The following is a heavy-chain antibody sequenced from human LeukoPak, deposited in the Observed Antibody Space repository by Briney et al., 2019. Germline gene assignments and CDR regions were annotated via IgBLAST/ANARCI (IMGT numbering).Heavy chain of an antibody. CDR1: GLIVSSNY. CDR2: IYSGGSI. Sequence: GGSLRLSCAAPGLIVSSNYMTWVRQAPGKGLEWVSVIYSGGSIYYADSVKGRFTISRDNAENSLYLQMNSLRVEDTAVYYCARAPTVLVGYCSSSSCQADYWGQGTLVTVSS. D-gene: IGHD2-2*01. J-gene: IGHJ4*02. V-gene: IGHV3-53*01. CDR3: ARAPTVLVGYCSSSSCQADY.